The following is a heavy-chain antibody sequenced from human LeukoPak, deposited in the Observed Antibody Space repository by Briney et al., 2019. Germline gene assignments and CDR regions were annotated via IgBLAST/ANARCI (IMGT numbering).Heavy chain of an antibody. CDR1: GFTFNSYT. D-gene: IGHD6-19*01. Sequence: GGSLRLSCAASGFTFNSYTMYWVRQAPGKGLEWVSSISSSSSYIYYADSVKGRFTISRDNAKNSLYLQMNSLRAEDTAVYYCARDSSGWSPEYFQHWGQGTLVTVSS. CDR2: ISSSSSYI. CDR3: ARDSSGWSPEYFQH. J-gene: IGHJ1*01. V-gene: IGHV3-21*01.